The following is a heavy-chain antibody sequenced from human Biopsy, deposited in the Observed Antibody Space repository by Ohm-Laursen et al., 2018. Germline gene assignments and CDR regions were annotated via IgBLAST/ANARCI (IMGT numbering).Heavy chain of an antibody. V-gene: IGHV3-33*01. CDR2: MWSDGINK. D-gene: IGHD3-9*01. Sequence: LSLTCAASGFAFSYYGLHWVRQAPGKGLQWVAVMWSDGINKNYADSVKGRFTVSRDNSNNVLYLQMRSLRDEDSAVYYCARDDDTTGHYMILNHWGQGTLVTVSS. CDR3: ARDDDTTGHYMILNH. J-gene: IGHJ5*02. CDR1: GFAFSYYG.